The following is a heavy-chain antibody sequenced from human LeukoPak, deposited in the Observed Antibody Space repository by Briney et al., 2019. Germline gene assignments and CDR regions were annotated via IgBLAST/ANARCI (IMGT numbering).Heavy chain of an antibody. D-gene: IGHD2-2*01. Sequence: GGSLRLSCAASGFTFDDYGMSWVRQAPGKGLEWVSGINWNGGSTGYADSVKGRFTISRDNAKNSLYLQMNSLRAEDTALYYCARAEEGYQLLAPFASDIWGQGTMLTVSS. J-gene: IGHJ3*02. V-gene: IGHV3-20*04. CDR1: GFTFDDYG. CDR3: ARAEEGYQLLAPFASDI. CDR2: INWNGGST.